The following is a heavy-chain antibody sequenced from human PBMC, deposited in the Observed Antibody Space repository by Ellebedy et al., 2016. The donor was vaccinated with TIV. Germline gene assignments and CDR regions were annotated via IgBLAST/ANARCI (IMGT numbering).Heavy chain of an antibody. CDR3: ARAGGVRVVIRQVDY. CDR2: IYYSGST. V-gene: IGHV4-39*07. CDR1: GGSISSSSYY. D-gene: IGHD3-10*01. J-gene: IGHJ4*02. Sequence: MPSETLSLTCTVSGGSISSSSYYCGWIRQPPGKGLEWIGSIYYSGSTNYNPSLKSRVTISVDTSKNQFSLKLSSVTAADTAVYYCARAGGVRVVIRQVDYWGQGTLVTVSS.